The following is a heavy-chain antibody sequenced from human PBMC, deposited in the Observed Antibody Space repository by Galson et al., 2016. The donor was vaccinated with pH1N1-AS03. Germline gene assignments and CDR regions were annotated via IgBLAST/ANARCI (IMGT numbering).Heavy chain of an antibody. Sequence: SLRLSCAVSGFTFSGYGMHWVRQAPGKGLEWVAVISYDESHRYYADSVKGRFTVSRDNSKNTLYMQMNSLRTEDTAVYYCAKDAMFGGIVVLYNWFDSWGPGTLVTVSS. CDR2: ISYDESHR. CDR3: AKDAMFGGIVVLYNWFDS. D-gene: IGHD3-10*02. CDR1: GFTFSGYG. J-gene: IGHJ5*01. V-gene: IGHV3-30*18.